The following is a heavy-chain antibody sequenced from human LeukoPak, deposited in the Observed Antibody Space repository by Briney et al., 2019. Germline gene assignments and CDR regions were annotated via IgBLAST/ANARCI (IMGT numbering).Heavy chain of an antibody. V-gene: IGHV4-34*01. Sequence: SETLSLTCVVYDGSFSGYYWSWIRQPPGKGLEWVGEGHHSGSTNYNPSLKSRVTISVDTSKNQFSLRLSSVTAADTAVYYCARGPLSWRTHKRPIDYWGQGTLVTVSS. CDR3: ARGPLSWRTHKRPIDY. J-gene: IGHJ4*02. CDR2: GHHSGST. CDR1: DGSFSGYY. D-gene: IGHD2-2*01.